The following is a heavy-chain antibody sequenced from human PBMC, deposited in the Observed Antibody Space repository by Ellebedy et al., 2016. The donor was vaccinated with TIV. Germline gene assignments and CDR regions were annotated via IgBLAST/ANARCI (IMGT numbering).Heavy chain of an antibody. Sequence: PGGSLRLSCAASGFTVSGNYMSWVRQAPGKGLEWVSVIYGGDSTYYVDSVKGRFTISRDNSKNTLYLQMNSLRREDTAVYYCAREKDDLTGYYYYYMDVWGKGTTVSVSS. V-gene: IGHV3-66*02. CDR3: AREKDDLTGYYYYYMDV. CDR2: IYGGDST. D-gene: IGHD3-9*01. CDR1: GFTVSGNY. J-gene: IGHJ6*03.